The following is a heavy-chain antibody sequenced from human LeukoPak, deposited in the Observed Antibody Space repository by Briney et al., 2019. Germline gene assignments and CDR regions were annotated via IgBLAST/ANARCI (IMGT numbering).Heavy chain of an antibody. CDR3: ARAHGYYDSSGYF. D-gene: IGHD3-22*01. J-gene: IGHJ4*02. V-gene: IGHV3-21*01. CDR2: ISSSSSYI. Sequence: GGSLRLSCAVSGFTFSSYSMNWVRQAPGKGLEWVSSISSSSSYIYYADSVKGRFTISRDNAKNSLYLQMNSLRAEDTAVYYCARAHGYYDSSGYFWGQGTLVTVSS. CDR1: GFTFSSYS.